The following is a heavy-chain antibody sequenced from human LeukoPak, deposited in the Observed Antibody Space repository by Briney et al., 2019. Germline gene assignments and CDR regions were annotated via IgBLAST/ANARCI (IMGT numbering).Heavy chain of an antibody. V-gene: IGHV4-30-2*01. CDR1: GGSISSGGYY. D-gene: IGHD2-2*01. Sequence: PSETLSLTCTVSGGSISSGGYYWRWIRQPPGKGLEWIGYIHHSGSTYYNPSLKSRVTISVDRSKNQFSLKLSSVTAADTAVYYCARGKKYQLLSLLFDPWGQGTLVTVSS. J-gene: IGHJ5*02. CDR3: ARGKKYQLLSLLFDP. CDR2: IHHSGST.